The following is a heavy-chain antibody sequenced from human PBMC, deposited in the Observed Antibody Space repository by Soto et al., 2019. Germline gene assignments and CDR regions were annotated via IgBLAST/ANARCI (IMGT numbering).Heavy chain of an antibody. V-gene: IGHV3-15*07. CDR1: GFTFSNAW. CDR3: TTGAIQLWPNMGYYYYGMDV. Sequence: EVQLVESGGGLVKPGGSLRLSCAASGFTFSNAWMNWVRQAPGKGLEWVGRIKSKTDGGTTDYAAPVKGRFTISRDDSKNTLYLQMNSLKTEDTAVYYCTTGAIQLWPNMGYYYYGMDVWGQGTTVTVSS. CDR2: IKSKTDGGTT. D-gene: IGHD5-18*01. J-gene: IGHJ6*02.